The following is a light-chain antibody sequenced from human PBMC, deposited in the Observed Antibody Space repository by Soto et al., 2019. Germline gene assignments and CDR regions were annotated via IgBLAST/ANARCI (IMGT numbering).Light chain of an antibody. CDR2: ASS. J-gene: IGKJ5*01. V-gene: IGKV3-15*01. CDR1: LSVYSS. Sequence: EIVMTQSPATLSVSPGERATLSCRASLSVYSSLAWYQQRPGQAPRLLVYASSIRATGVPARFSGSGSGTEFTLTISSLQSEDSAVYYCHQYNNWPPFTVGQGTRLEIK. CDR3: HQYNNWPPFT.